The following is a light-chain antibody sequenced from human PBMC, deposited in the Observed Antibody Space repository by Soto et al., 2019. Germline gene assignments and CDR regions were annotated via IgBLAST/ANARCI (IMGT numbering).Light chain of an antibody. CDR3: QSYDSSLSGSEV. V-gene: IGLV1-40*01. Sequence: QAAVTQPPSVSGAPGQRVTISCTGSSSNIGAGHDVHWYQHLPGTAPKLLIYGNSNRPSGVPDRFSGSKSGTSASLAITGLQAEDEADYYCQSYDSSLSGSEVFGTGTKLTVL. CDR1: SSNIGAGHD. J-gene: IGLJ1*01. CDR2: GNS.